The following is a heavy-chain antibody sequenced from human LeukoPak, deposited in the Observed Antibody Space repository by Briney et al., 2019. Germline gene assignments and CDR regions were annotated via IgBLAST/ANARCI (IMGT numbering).Heavy chain of an antibody. V-gene: IGHV4-39*01. CDR1: GGSISSSSYY. D-gene: IGHD2-2*01. CDR3: ARHFPAALWG. J-gene: IGHJ4*02. Sequence: KPSETLSLTCTVSGGSISSSSYYWGWIRQPPGKGLEWIGSIYYSGSTYYNPSLKSRVTISVDTSKNQFSLKLSSVTAADTAVYYCARHFPAALWGWGQGTLVTVSS. CDR2: IYYSGST.